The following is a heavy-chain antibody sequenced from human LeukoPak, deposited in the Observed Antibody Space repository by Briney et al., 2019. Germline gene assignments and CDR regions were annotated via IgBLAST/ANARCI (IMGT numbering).Heavy chain of an antibody. CDR2: IYHSGNT. Sequence: TSETLSLTCAVSGGSMSSGGYSWSWIRQPPGEGLEFIGYIYHSGNTYYIPSLKSRVTISVDRSKNQLSLKLTSVTAADTAVYFCAKMSSSSNWFDPWGQGTLVTVSS. V-gene: IGHV4-30-2*01. J-gene: IGHJ5*02. CDR3: AKMSSSSNWFDP. D-gene: IGHD6-6*01. CDR1: GGSMSSGGYS.